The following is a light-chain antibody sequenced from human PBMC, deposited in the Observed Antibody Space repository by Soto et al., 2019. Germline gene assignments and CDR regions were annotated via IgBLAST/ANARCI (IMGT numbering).Light chain of an antibody. Sequence: DIQMTQSPSSLSASVGDRVTITCQASQDIRKYLSWYQQKPGRAPKLLIYGASNLETGVPSRFSXXXXXXXXXXXISSLQPEDVATYYCQHYDHLPPFTFGPGTKVAVK. CDR1: QDIRKY. CDR3: QHYDHLPPFT. CDR2: GAS. V-gene: IGKV1-33*01. J-gene: IGKJ3*01.